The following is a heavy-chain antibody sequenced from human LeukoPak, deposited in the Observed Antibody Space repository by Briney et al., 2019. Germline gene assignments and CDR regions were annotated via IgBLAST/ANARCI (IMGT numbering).Heavy chain of an antibody. D-gene: IGHD1-14*01. V-gene: IGHV4-34*01. CDR3: ARGGVGTLGY. J-gene: IGHJ4*02. CDR1: GGSFSGYS. Sequence: SETLSLTCAVYGGSFSGYSWSWIRQPPGTGLEWIGEINHSGSTNYNPSLKSRVTISVDTSKNKFSLKLSSVTAADTAVYDCARGGVGTLGYWGQGTLVTVSS. CDR2: INHSGST.